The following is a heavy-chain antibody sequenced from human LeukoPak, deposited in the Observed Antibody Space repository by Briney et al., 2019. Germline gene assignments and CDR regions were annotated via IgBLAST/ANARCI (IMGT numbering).Heavy chain of an antibody. CDR3: ARAGEGSFWSGYSFDY. V-gene: IGHV4-39*07. CDR1: GDSISSSTSY. Sequence: PSETLSLTCTVSGDSISSSTSYWGWIRQPPGRGLEWIGSIYYSGITFYNPSLKSRVTMSVDASKNQFSLKLSSVTAADTAVYYCARAGEGSFWSGYSFDYWGQGTLVTVSS. CDR2: IYYSGIT. J-gene: IGHJ4*02. D-gene: IGHD3-3*01.